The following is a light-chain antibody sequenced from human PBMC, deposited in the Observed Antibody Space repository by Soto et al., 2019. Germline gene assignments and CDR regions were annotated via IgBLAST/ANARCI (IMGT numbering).Light chain of an antibody. CDR3: SSYTRSSSLYV. V-gene: IGLV2-14*01. CDR2: EVS. Sequence: QSALTHPASVSGSPGQSITISCTGTISDVGGYNYVSWYQQHPGKAPKLMIYEVSNWPSGVSTRFSGSKSGNTASLTISGLKAEDEADYYSSSYTRSSSLYVFGTGTKLTVL. CDR1: ISDVGGYNY. J-gene: IGLJ1*01.